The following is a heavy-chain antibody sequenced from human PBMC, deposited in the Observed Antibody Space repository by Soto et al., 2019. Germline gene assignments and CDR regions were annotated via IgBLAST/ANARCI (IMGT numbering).Heavy chain of an antibody. Sequence: SQTLSLTCAISGDRVSSNSASSNWIRQSPSSCLEWLGRTYYRSKCYNDYAVSVKSRITINPATSKNQFALQLNYLNPEDTAVYYCARGEGGYFDYWGQGTLVTVSS. CDR1: GDRVSSNSAS. CDR3: ARGEGGYFDY. J-gene: IGHJ4*02. V-gene: IGHV6-1*01. D-gene: IGHD2-21*01. CDR2: TYYRSKCYN.